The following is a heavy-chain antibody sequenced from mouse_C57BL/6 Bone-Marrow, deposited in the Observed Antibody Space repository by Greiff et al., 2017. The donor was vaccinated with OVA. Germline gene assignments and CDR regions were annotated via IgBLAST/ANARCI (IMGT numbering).Heavy chain of an antibody. Sequence: QVTLKVCGPGILQPSQTLSLTCSFSGFSLSTFGMGVGWIRQPSGKGLEWLAHIWWDDDKYYNPALKSRLTISKDTSKNQVFLKIANVDTADTATYYCARMLYYYGSSYYFDYWGQGTTLTVSS. CDR1: GFSLSTFGMG. D-gene: IGHD1-1*01. V-gene: IGHV8-8*01. CDR3: ARMLYYYGSSYYFDY. J-gene: IGHJ2*01. CDR2: IWWDDDK.